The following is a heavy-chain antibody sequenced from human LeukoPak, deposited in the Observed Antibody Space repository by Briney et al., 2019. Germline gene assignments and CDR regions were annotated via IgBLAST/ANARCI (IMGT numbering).Heavy chain of an antibody. CDR2: INDGNGNT. CDR3: ARDPCSGGTCFHNWFDP. V-gene: IGHV1-3*01. CDR1: GYTFTSYS. Sequence: GASVKVSCKAPGYTFTSYSMHWVRQAPGQRLEWMGWINDGNGNTIYSQKFQGRVTITRDTSANTAYMELSSLRPEDTAVYYCARDPCSGGTCFHNWFDPWGQGTLVTVSS. J-gene: IGHJ5*02. D-gene: IGHD2-15*01.